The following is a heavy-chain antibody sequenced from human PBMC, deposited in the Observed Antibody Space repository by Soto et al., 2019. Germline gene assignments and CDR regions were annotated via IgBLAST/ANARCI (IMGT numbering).Heavy chain of an antibody. V-gene: IGHV3-30*14. CDR1: GFTFSDYV. CDR3: ARVRLSIAVNDALDV. D-gene: IGHD3-3*02. CDR2: MTYDGATE. J-gene: IGHJ3*01. Sequence: ESGGGVVPPGRSLRLSCAASGFTFSDYVIHWVRQAAGKGLEWVASMTYDGATEYYADSVKGRFTMSRDNSKTTVSLQMNSLRPEDTAVYYCARVRLSIAVNDALDVWGQGTTVTVSS.